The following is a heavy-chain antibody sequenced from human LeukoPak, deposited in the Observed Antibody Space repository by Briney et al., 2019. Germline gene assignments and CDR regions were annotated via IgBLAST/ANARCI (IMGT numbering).Heavy chain of an antibody. D-gene: IGHD6-13*01. Sequence: PSETLSLTCAVYGGSFSGYYWSWIRQPPGKGLEWIEEINHSGSTNYNPSLKSRVTISRDTPKNQFSLKLSPVTAADTAVYYCARVGIAATPSPWGQGTLVTVSS. CDR1: GGSFSGYY. V-gene: IGHV4-34*01. J-gene: IGHJ5*02. CDR3: ARVGIAATPSP. CDR2: INHSGST.